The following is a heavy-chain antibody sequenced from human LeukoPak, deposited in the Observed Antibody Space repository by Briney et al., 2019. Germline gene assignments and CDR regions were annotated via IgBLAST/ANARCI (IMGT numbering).Heavy chain of an antibody. V-gene: IGHV1-69*06. CDR2: IIPIFGTA. J-gene: IGHJ6*04. D-gene: IGHD3-9*01. Sequence: SVKVSCKASGGTFSSYAISWVRQAPEQGLEWMGGIIPIFGTANYAQKFQGRVTITADKSTSTAYMELSSLRSEDTAVYYCARVPPTISGGYYYYGMDVWGKGTTVTVSS. CDR3: ARVPPTISGGYYYYGMDV. CDR1: GGTFSSYA.